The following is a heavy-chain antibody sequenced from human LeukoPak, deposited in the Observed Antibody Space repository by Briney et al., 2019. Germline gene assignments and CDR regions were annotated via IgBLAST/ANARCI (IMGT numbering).Heavy chain of an antibody. Sequence: PAETLSLTCTVSGGSISSYYWSWIRQPPGKRLEWIGYIYYSGSTNYNPSLKSRVTISVDTSKNQFSLKLSSVTAADTAVYYCARGNDIYYFDYWGQGTLVTVSS. CDR1: GGSISSYY. J-gene: IGHJ4*02. D-gene: IGHD3-9*01. CDR2: IYYSGST. CDR3: ARGNDIYYFDY. V-gene: IGHV4-59*12.